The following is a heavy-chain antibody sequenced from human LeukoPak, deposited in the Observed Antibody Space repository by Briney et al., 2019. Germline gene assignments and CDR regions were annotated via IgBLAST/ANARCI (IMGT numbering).Heavy chain of an antibody. CDR3: AEKKGLDRAFDI. Sequence: PGGSLRLSCAASGFTFSNYAMSWVRQAPGKGLEWVSAITTGGGSTYYADSVRGRFTISRDNSKNTLYLQMNSLRAEDTAVYYCAEKKGLDRAFDIWGQGTMVTVSP. CDR2: ITTGGGST. J-gene: IGHJ3*02. V-gene: IGHV3-23*01. CDR1: GFTFSNYA.